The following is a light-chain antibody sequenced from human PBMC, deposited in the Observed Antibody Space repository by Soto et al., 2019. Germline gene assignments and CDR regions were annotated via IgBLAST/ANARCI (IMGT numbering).Light chain of an antibody. Sequence: DIQLTQSPSFLSASVGDRVTVTCRASQGVNSYLAWYQQKPGKAPHLLIYTASTLQSGVPSRFSGSGSGTEFTLTITSLQPEDFAAYYCQQLYTYPLTFGGGTKVEIK. J-gene: IGKJ4*01. V-gene: IGKV1-9*01. CDR2: TAS. CDR1: QGVNSY. CDR3: QQLYTYPLT.